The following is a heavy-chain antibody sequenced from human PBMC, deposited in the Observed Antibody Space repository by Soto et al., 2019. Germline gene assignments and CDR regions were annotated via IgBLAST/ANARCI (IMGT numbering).Heavy chain of an antibody. Sequence: ASVKVSCKASGHTFTSYYMHWVRQAPGQGLEWMGIINPSGGSTSYAQKFQGRVTMTRDTSTSTVYMELSSLRSEDTAVYYCARGGITAGGYGYYYYYMDVWGKGTTVTVS. D-gene: IGHD6-13*01. CDR3: ARGGITAGGYGYYYYYMDV. V-gene: IGHV1-46*03. J-gene: IGHJ6*03. CDR2: INPSGGST. CDR1: GHTFTSYY.